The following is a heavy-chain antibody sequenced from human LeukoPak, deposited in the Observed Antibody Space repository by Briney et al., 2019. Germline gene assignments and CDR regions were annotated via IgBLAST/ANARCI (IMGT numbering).Heavy chain of an antibody. J-gene: IGHJ3*02. CDR3: AKVEENSSWNTGGAFDI. Sequence: GGSLRHSCAASGVTFSSYGMYWVRQAPREGLGWGAFIRYDGSIKYSADSIKGRFTISRDNSKNTLYLQMNSLRVEDTAVYYCAKVEENSSWNTGGAFDIWGQGTMVTVSS. V-gene: IGHV3-30*02. D-gene: IGHD6-13*01. CDR1: GVTFSSYG. CDR2: IRYDGSIK.